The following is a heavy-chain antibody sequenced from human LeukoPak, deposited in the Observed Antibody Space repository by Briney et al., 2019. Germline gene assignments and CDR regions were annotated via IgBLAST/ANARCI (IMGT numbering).Heavy chain of an antibody. D-gene: IGHD3-3*01. J-gene: IGHJ6*02. CDR3: ARGTFWSGSPYGMDV. V-gene: IGHV3-21*01. Sequence: RGSLRLSCAASGFTFSSYSMNWVRQAPGKGLEWVSSISSSSSYIYYADSVKGRFTISRDNAKNSLYPQMNSLRAEDTAVYYCARGTFWSGSPYGMDVWGQGTTVTVSS. CDR2: ISSSSSYI. CDR1: GFTFSSYS.